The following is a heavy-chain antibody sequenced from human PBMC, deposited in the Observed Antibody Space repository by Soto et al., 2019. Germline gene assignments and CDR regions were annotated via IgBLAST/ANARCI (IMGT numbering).Heavy chain of an antibody. J-gene: IGHJ3*02. CDR2: IWYDGSNK. CDR1: GFTFSSYG. CDR3: ARDLNAFDI. Sequence: GGSLRLSXAASGFTFSSYGMHWVRQAPGKGLEWVAVIWYDGSNKYYADSVKGRFTISRDNSKNTLYLQMNSLRAEDTAVYYCARDLNAFDIWGQGTMVTVSS. V-gene: IGHV3-33*01.